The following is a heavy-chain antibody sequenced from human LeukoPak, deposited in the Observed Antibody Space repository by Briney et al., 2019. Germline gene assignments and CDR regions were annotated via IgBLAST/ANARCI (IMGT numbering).Heavy chain of an antibody. J-gene: IGHJ4*02. CDR3: ARGLNCTNGVCYNDY. V-gene: IGHV1-69*01. CDR2: IIPIFGTA. Sequence: SVKVSCKASVGTFSSYAISWVRQAPGQGLEWMGGIIPIFGTANYAQKFQGRVTITADESTSTAYMELSSLRSEDTAVYYCARGLNCTNGVCYNDYWGQETLVTVSS. CDR1: VGTFSSYA. D-gene: IGHD2-8*01.